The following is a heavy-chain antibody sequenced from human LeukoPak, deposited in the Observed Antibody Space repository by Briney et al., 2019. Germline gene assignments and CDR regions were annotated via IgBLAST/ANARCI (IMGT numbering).Heavy chain of an antibody. V-gene: IGHV3-7*01. CDR2: IKQDGSEI. CDR1: GFTFSSYW. Sequence: GGSLRLSCAASGFTFSSYWMTWVRQAPGKGLDWVANIKQDGSEIYYVDSVKGRFTISRDNAKNSLYLQMNSLRAEDTAVYFCARADSSGWYEKAEYFQQWGQGTLVTVSS. D-gene: IGHD6-19*01. J-gene: IGHJ1*01. CDR3: ARADSSGWYEKAEYFQQ.